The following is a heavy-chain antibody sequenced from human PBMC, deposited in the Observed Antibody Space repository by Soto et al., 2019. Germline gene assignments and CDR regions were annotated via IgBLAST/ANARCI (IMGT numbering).Heavy chain of an antibody. Sequence: PGGSLRLSCAASGFTFSSYAMSWVRQAPGKGLEWVSAISGGDGSAHYADSVKGRFTVSRDNSKNTMHLQMSSLRAEDTAVYYCAKGFGSYRSYWTFDYWGQGTLVTLSS. CDR3: AKGFGSYRSYWTFDY. CDR2: ISGGDGSA. V-gene: IGHV3-23*01. CDR1: GFTFSSYA. J-gene: IGHJ4*02. D-gene: IGHD3-10*01.